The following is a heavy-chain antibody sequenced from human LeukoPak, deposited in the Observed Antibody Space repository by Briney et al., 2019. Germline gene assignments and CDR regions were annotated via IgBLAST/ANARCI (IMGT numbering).Heavy chain of an antibody. Sequence: GGSLRLSCAASGFTFSSYWMHWVRQAPGKGLVWVSRINSDGSSRAYADSVKGRFTISRDNTKNTLYLQMNSLRAEDTAVYYCARGTGHSSGWYGGSYYYSYGMDVWGQGTTVTVSS. CDR2: INSDGSSR. V-gene: IGHV3-74*03. J-gene: IGHJ6*02. D-gene: IGHD6-19*01. CDR3: ARGTGHSSGWYGGSYYYSYGMDV. CDR1: GFTFSSYW.